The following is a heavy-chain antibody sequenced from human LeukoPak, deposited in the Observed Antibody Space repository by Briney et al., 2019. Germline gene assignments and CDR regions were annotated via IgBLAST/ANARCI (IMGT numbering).Heavy chain of an antibody. J-gene: IGHJ4*02. V-gene: IGHV1-69*06. D-gene: IGHD6-13*01. CDR2: IIPIFGTA. CDR3: ASSRRAAARSYFDY. Sequence: GASVKVSCKASGGTFSSYAISWVRQAPGQGLEWMGGIIPIFGTANYAQKFQGRVTITADKSTCTAYMELSSLRSEDTAVYYCASSRRAAARSYFDYWGQGTLVTVSS. CDR1: GGTFSSYA.